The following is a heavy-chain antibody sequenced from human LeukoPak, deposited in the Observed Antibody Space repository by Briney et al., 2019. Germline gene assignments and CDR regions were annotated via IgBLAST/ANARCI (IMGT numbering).Heavy chain of an antibody. D-gene: IGHD2-15*01. V-gene: IGHV3-15*01. CDR3: STKDIVVVGAATRGGN. J-gene: IGHJ4*02. Sequence: GGSLRLSCAASGFTFSNAWMSWVRQAPGKGLEWVGRIKSKTDGGTTDYAAPVKGRFTISRDDSKNTLYLQMNSLKTEDTAVYYCSTKDIVVVGAATRGGNWGQGTLVTVSS. CDR2: IKSKTDGGTT. CDR1: GFTFSNAW.